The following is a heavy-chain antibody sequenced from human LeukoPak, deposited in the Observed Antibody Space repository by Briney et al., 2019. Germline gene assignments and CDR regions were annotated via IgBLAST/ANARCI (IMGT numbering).Heavy chain of an antibody. D-gene: IGHD5-12*01. J-gene: IGHJ4*02. Sequence: QPGGSLRFSCAASGFTFSAHSMTWVRQAPGKGLEWVSGISASGDATFYADSVKGRFTISRDNSKNTVDLQMNSLRAEDTAVYYCTKWSGYGDSWGQGTLVTVSS. CDR1: GFTFSAHS. CDR2: ISASGDAT. CDR3: TKWSGYGDS. V-gene: IGHV3-23*01.